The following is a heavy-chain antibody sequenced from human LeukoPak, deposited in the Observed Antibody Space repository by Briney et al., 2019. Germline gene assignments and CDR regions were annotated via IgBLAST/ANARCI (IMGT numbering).Heavy chain of an antibody. V-gene: IGHV1-18*01. D-gene: IGHD2-15*01. CDR2: FSAYNGNT. Sequence: ASVKVSCKASGYTFTDYGVSWVRQAPGQGLEWMGWFSAYNGNTNYAQKLQGRVTMTTDTSTSTAYMELRSLRSDDTAVYYCARKLGYCSGGSCYLCDYWGQGTLVTVSS. J-gene: IGHJ4*02. CDR3: ARKLGYCSGGSCYLCDY. CDR1: GYTFTDYG.